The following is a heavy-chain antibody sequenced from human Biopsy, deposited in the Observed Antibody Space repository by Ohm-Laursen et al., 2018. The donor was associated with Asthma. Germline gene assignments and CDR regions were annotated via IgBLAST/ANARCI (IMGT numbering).Heavy chain of an antibody. J-gene: IGHJ1*01. CDR2: VSWNSGSI. Sequence: SLRLSCAASGFTFDDYAMHWVRQAPGKGLEWVSGVSWNSGSIDYADSVKGRFTISRDNPRNSLYLQMNSLRAEDTAVYYCARTFHFWSPYHAEHYQLWGQGTLVTVSS. CDR3: ARTFHFWSPYHAEHYQL. CDR1: GFTFDDYA. V-gene: IGHV3-9*01. D-gene: IGHD3-3*02.